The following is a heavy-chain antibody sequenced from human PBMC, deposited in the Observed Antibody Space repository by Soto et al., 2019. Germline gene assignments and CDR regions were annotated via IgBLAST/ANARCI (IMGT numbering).Heavy chain of an antibody. D-gene: IGHD6-13*01. CDR2: VKYDGSQT. J-gene: IGHJ4*02. CDR3: ARDXRRIAAAGKKTKYYFDY. Sequence: PGGSLRLSCADSGLTFSSYWMSWVCQAPGQGLEWVANVKYDGSQTYYVGSVKGRFTISRDNAKNSLYLQMNSLRDEDTAVYYCARDXRRIAAAGKKTKYYFDYWGQGTLVTVSS. CDR1: GLTFSSYW. V-gene: IGHV3-7*01.